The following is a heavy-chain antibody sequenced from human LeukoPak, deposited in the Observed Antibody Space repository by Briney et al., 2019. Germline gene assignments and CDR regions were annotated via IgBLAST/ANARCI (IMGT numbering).Heavy chain of an antibody. V-gene: IGHV4-61*02. CDR1: GASVSTTAYF. Sequence: SETLSLTCSVSGASVSTTAYFWNWIRQPAGEGLEWIGRIYASGNTHYNPSLKSRVTMSLATSKNQFSLTLSSVTAADSAVYFCASYREAYDLYPHGLDVWGQGTVVTVSS. CDR2: IYASGNT. J-gene: IGHJ3*01. D-gene: IGHD5-24*01. CDR3: ASYREAYDLYPHGLDV.